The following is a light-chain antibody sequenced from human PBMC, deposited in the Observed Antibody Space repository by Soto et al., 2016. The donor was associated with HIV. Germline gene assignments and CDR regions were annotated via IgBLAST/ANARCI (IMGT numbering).Light chain of an antibody. CDR1: QSISSW. CDR2: KAS. CDR3: QQYNSYPLT. Sequence: DIQMTQSPSSVSASVGDRVTITCRASQSISSWLAWYQQKPGKAPKLLIHKASNLESGVPSRFSGSGSGTEFSLTISSLQPDDFATYYCQQYNSYPLTFGGGTKVEIK. J-gene: IGKJ4*01. V-gene: IGKV1-5*03.